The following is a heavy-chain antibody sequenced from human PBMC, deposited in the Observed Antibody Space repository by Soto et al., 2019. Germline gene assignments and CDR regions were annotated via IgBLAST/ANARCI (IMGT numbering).Heavy chain of an antibody. D-gene: IGHD3-22*01. Sequence: GASVKVSCKASGYTFTSYGISWVRQAPGQRFEWMGWISTYNGNTNYAQKLQGRVTMTTDTSTSTAYMELRSLRSDDTAVYYCARGSDYYDSSGYYIFDYWGQGTLVTVSS. V-gene: IGHV1-18*01. CDR2: ISTYNGNT. J-gene: IGHJ4*02. CDR3: ARGSDYYDSSGYYIFDY. CDR1: GYTFTSYG.